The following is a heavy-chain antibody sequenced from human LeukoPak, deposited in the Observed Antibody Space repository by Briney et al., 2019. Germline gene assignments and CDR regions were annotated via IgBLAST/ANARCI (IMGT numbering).Heavy chain of an antibody. V-gene: IGHV1-18*01. CDR3: ASLQLWSGEDVYGMDV. CDR1: GYTFTSYG. D-gene: IGHD5-18*01. J-gene: IGHJ6*02. Sequence: WASVKVSCKASGYTFTSYGIRWVRQAPGQGLEWMGWISAYNGNTNYAQNLQGRVTMTTDTSTITAYMELRSLRSDDTAVYYCASLQLWSGEDVYGMDVWGQGTTVTVSS. CDR2: ISAYNGNT.